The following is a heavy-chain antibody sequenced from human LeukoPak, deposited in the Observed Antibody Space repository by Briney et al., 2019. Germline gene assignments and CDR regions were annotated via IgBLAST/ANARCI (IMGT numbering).Heavy chain of an antibody. Sequence: ASVKVSCKASGYTFTSYGISWVRQAPGQGLEWMGWISAYNGHTNYAQKLQGRVTMTTDTSTSTAYLELSSLRSEDTAVYYCARGPRYYYDSSGYYYAYWGQGTLVTVSS. CDR3: ARGPRYYYDSSGYYYAY. J-gene: IGHJ4*02. D-gene: IGHD3-22*01. V-gene: IGHV1-18*01. CDR1: GYTFTSYG. CDR2: ISAYNGHT.